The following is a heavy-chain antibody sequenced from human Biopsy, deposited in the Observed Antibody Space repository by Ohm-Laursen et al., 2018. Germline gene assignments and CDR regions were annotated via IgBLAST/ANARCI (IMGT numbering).Heavy chain of an antibody. CDR3: AASPSYMIFDF. D-gene: IGHD3-16*01. CDR2: IYYNGNT. Sequence: GTLSLTCSVSGGSVRSLSYYWSWVRQSPGKGLDWIGHIYYNGNTKYDPSLKSRVTISLDTSKNQVSLKLNSVTAADRAVYYCAASPSYMIFDFWGQGTLVAVSS. V-gene: IGHV4-61*01. CDR1: GGSVRSLSYY. J-gene: IGHJ4*02.